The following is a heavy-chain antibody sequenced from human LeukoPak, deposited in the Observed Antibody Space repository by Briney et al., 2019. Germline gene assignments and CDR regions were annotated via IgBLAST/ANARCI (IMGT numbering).Heavy chain of an antibody. Sequence: SETLSLTCTVSGGSISSSSYYWGWLRQPPGKGLEWIGSIYYSGSTYYNPSLKSRVTISVDTSKNQFSLKLSSVTAADTAVYYCARRTVTTYDAFDIWGQGTMVTVSS. V-gene: IGHV4-39*01. CDR2: IYYSGST. J-gene: IGHJ3*02. CDR1: GGSISSSSYY. CDR3: ARRTVTTYDAFDI. D-gene: IGHD4-11*01.